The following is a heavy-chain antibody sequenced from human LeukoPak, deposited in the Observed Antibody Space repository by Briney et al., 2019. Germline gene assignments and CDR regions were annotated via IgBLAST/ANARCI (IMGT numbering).Heavy chain of an antibody. CDR3: ARDGLVGQWLNLDY. V-gene: IGHV1-46*01. CDR1: GYTFTIYY. CDR2: INPSGGCT. D-gene: IGHD6-19*01. Sequence: ASVKVSFKASGYTFTIYYMHWGRQAPGQGREGMGVINPSGGCTSYTQKFQGRVTITRDTATSTVYMELSSLRSEDTAVYYCARDGLVGQWLNLDYWGQGTLVTVSS. J-gene: IGHJ4*02.